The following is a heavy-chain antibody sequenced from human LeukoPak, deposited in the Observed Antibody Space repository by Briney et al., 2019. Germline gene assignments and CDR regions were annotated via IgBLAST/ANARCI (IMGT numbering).Heavy chain of an antibody. J-gene: IGHJ3*02. CDR3: AREKLLWFGERKHGAFDI. CDR2: IGISSGNT. D-gene: IGHD3-10*01. CDR1: GFTFSAYS. V-gene: IGHV3-48*01. Sequence: GGSLRLSCAASGFTFSAYSMNWVRQAPGKGLEWISYIGISSGNTKYADSVKGRFTISGDKAKNSLYLQMNSLRVEDTAVYYCAREKLLWFGERKHGAFDIWGQGTMVTVSS.